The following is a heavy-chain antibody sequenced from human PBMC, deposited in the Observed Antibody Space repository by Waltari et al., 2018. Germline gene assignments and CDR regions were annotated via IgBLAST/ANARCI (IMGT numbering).Heavy chain of an antibody. CDR3: ARCPLLSNVDY. Sequence: QVQLQESGPGLVKPSQTLSLTCTVSGGSIDSGRYYWSWIRQPAGTGLEWIGRIYTSGSTNDNPALKSRVTLSLDTSKTQFSLTLSSVTAADTAVYYCARCPLLSNVDYWGQGTLVTVSS. J-gene: IGHJ4*02. V-gene: IGHV4-61*02. CDR1: GGSIDSGRYY. D-gene: IGHD2-8*01. CDR2: IYTSGST.